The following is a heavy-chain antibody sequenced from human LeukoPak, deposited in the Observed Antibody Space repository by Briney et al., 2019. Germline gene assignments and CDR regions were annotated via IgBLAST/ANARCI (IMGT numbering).Heavy chain of an antibody. CDR1: VYTFTSYG. V-gene: IGHV1-18*04. CDR2: ISAYNGNT. J-gene: IGHJ3*02. CDR3: ARSTYGRIPFDI. Sequence: ASVKVSCKSSVYTFTSYGISWVTGATGQGREGRGWISAYNGNTNCAQKLQGRVTMTTHTSTTTAYMELRSLRSDDTALYYCARSTYGRIPFDIWGQGTMVTVSS. D-gene: IGHD3-10*01.